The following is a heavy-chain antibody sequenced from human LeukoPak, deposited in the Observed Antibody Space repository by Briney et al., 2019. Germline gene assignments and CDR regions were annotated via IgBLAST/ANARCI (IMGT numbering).Heavy chain of an antibody. V-gene: IGHV3-7*01. D-gene: IGHD3-22*01. CDR3: AREWYYDSSGYFPGDWFDP. CDR2: IKQEGSEK. J-gene: IGHJ5*02. Sequence: GGSLRLSCAASGLTFSSYWMSWVRRAQGKGLEGVANIKQEGSEKYYVDSVKGRFTISRDNAKNSLYLQMNSLRAEDTAVYYCAREWYYDSSGYFPGDWFDPWGQGTLVTVSS. CDR1: GLTFSSYW.